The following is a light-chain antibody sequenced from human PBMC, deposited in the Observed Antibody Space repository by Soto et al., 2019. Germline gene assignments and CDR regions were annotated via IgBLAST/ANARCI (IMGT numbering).Light chain of an antibody. CDR1: SSDVGNYNY. J-gene: IGLJ1*01. V-gene: IGLV2-14*01. CDR3: SSYTSSSTLV. Sequence: QSALTQPASVSGSPGQSITISCTGTSSDVGNYNYVSWYQQHPGKVPKLMIYDVNNRPSGVSNRFSGSKSGNTASLTISGLQAEDESDYYCSSYTSSSTLVFGTGTKLTV. CDR2: DVN.